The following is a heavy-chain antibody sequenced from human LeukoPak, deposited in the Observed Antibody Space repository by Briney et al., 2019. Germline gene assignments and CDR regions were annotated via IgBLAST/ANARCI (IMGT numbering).Heavy chain of an antibody. CDR1: GFTFSTYA. D-gene: IGHD3-22*01. V-gene: IGHV3-23*01. J-gene: IGHJ4*02. CDR3: GKGVVTSAKYSFGS. CDR2: ISNTGGDT. Sequence: GGSLRLSCAASGFTFSTYAMSWVRQAQGKGLERVSAISNTGGDTFYADSVKGRFPISRDNSKNTLYLQMNSLRPEDTAVYYCGKGVVTSAKYSFGSWGQGTLVTVSS.